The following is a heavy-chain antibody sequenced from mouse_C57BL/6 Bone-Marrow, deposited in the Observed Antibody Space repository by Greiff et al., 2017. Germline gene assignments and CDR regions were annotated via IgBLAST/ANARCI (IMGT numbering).Heavy chain of an antibody. CDR1: GYTFTSYG. Sequence: VQLKESGAELARPGASVKLSCKASGYTFTSYGISWVKQRTGQGLEWIGEIYPRSGNTYYNEKFKGKATLTADKSSSTAYMELRSLTSEDSAVYFCARGHYGSSPFAYWGQGTLVTVSA. CDR2: IYPRSGNT. V-gene: IGHV1-81*01. J-gene: IGHJ3*01. D-gene: IGHD1-1*01. CDR3: ARGHYGSSPFAY.